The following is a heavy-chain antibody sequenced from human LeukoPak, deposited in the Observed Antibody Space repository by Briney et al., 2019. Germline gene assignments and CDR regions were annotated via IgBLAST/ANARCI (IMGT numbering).Heavy chain of an antibody. J-gene: IGHJ6*02. CDR3: ARVTMVRGDIYYYGMDV. D-gene: IGHD3-10*01. V-gene: IGHV1-69*13. CDR1: GGTFSSYA. CDR2: IIPIFGTA. Sequence: SVKVSCKASGGTFSSYAISWVRQAPGQGLEWMGGIIPIFGTANYAQKFQGRVTITADESTSNDYMELSSLRSEDTAVYYCARVTMVRGDIYYYGMDVWGQGTTVTVSS.